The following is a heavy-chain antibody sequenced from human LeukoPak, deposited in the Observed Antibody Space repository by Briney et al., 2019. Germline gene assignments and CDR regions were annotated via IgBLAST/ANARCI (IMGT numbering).Heavy chain of an antibody. CDR3: ARDLSYCTITSCSYYYYGMDV. CDR1: GFTFSSYE. Sequence: GGSLRLSCSASGFTFSSYEMNWVRQAPGKGLEWVSYISSSGGTIYYTDSVKGRFTISRDNAKNSLYLQMNSLRAEDTAVYYCARDLSYCTITSCSYYYYGMDVWGRGTTVTVSS. V-gene: IGHV3-48*03. D-gene: IGHD2-2*01. CDR2: ISSSGGTI. J-gene: IGHJ6*02.